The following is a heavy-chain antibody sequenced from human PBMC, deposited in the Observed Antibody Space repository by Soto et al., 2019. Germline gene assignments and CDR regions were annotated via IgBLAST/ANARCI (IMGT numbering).Heavy chain of an antibody. D-gene: IGHD6-13*01. J-gene: IGHJ3*02. Sequence: ASVKVSCKASGYTFTDYYIRWVRQAPGQGLEWMGWINPNSGGTNYAQKFQGRVTMTRDTSISTAYMELSRLRSDDTAVYYCARGSSRHAFDIWGQGTMVTVSS. CDR2: INPNSGGT. V-gene: IGHV1-2*02. CDR3: ARGSSRHAFDI. CDR1: GYTFTDYY.